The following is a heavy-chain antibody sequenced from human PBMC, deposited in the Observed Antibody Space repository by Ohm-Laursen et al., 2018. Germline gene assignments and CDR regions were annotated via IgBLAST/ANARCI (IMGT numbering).Heavy chain of an antibody. V-gene: IGHV4-4*07. CDR3: ARGDSFWFDP. J-gene: IGHJ5*02. D-gene: IGHD5-18*01. CDR1: GGSISSYY. Sequence: TLSLTCTVSGGSISSYYWSWIRQPAGKGLEWIGRINISGSTNYNPSLKSRVTISVDTSKNQFSLKLSSVTAADTAVYYCARGDSFWFDPWGQGTLVTVSS. CDR2: INISGST.